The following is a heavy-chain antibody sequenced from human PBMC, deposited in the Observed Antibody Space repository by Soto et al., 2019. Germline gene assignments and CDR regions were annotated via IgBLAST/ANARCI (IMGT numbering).Heavy chain of an antibody. Sequence: GGSLRLSCAASGFTFSNYSMKWVRHAPGKGLEWVSSISSSSSYIYYADSVKGRFTISRDNAKNSLYLQMNSLRAEDTAVYYCARIVDTAMVPFDYWGQGTLVTVSS. J-gene: IGHJ4*02. CDR2: ISSSSSYI. CDR1: GFTFSNYS. V-gene: IGHV3-21*01. D-gene: IGHD5-18*01. CDR3: ARIVDTAMVPFDY.